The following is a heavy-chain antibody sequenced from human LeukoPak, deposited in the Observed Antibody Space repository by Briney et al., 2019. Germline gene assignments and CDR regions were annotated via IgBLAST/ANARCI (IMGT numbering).Heavy chain of an antibody. CDR1: GFTFSSYE. CDR3: ATDLIHYYASGAKT. J-gene: IGHJ5*02. Sequence: GGSPRLSCAASGFTFSSYEMNWVRQAPGKGLEWVSYISSSGSTIYYADSVKGRFTISRDNARNSLFLEMNSLGAEDTAVYYCATDLIHYYASGAKTWGQGTLVTVSS. V-gene: IGHV3-48*03. CDR2: ISSSGSTI. D-gene: IGHD3-10*01.